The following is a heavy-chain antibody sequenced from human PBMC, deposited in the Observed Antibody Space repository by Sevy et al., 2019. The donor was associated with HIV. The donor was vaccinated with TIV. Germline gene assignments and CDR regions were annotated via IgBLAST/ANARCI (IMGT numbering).Heavy chain of an antibody. Sequence: SETLSLTXTXXXXXFRSXXYXWGWIRQPPGKGLEWIGSFFYGESSHYNPSLKSRVTMSADASKNQFSLRLTSVTAADXAIYYXXRPRXXXXXYXXXXXXPGVLVTVSS. J-gene: IGHJ4*02. V-gene: IGHV4-39*01. CDR2: FFYGESS. CDR1: XXXFRSXXYX. CDR3: XRPRXXXXXYXXXX.